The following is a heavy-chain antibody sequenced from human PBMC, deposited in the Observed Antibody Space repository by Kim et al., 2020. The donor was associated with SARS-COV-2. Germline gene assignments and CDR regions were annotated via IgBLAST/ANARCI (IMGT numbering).Heavy chain of an antibody. CDR1: GGTFSSYA. V-gene: IGHV1-69*13. CDR2: IIPIFGTA. CDR3: ASRLHLGDLSNPPAQFDY. J-gene: IGHJ4*02. D-gene: IGHD3-16*02. Sequence: SVKVSCKSSGGTFSSYAISWVRQAPGQGLEWMGGIIPIFGTANYAQKFQGRVTITADESTSTAYMELSSLRSEDTAVYYCASRLHLGDLSNPPAQFDYWGQGTLVTVSS.